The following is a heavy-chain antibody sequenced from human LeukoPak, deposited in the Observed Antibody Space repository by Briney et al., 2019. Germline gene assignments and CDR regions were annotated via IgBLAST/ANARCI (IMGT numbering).Heavy chain of an antibody. V-gene: IGHV3-23*01. CDR3: AKDSPLISAVAGGEDAFDI. CDR1: GFTFSSYA. J-gene: IGHJ3*02. Sequence: GGSLRLSCAASGFTFSSYAMSWVRQAPGKGLEWVSAISGSGGSTYYADSVKGRFTISRDNSKNTLYLQMNSLRAEDTAVYYCAKDSPLISAVAGGEDAFDIWGQGTMVTVSS. D-gene: IGHD6-19*01. CDR2: ISGSGGST.